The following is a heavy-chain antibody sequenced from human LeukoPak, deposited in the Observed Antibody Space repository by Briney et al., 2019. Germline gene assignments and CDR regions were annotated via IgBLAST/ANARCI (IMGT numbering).Heavy chain of an antibody. CDR3: ARESRIGFQFDY. Sequence: SVKGSCKASGGTFSSYAISWVRQAPGQGLEWMGGIIPIFGTANYAQKFQGRVTITTDESTSTAYMELSSLRSEDTAVYYCARESRIGFQFDYWGQGTLVTVSS. V-gene: IGHV1-69*05. CDR2: IIPIFGTA. D-gene: IGHD1-26*01. J-gene: IGHJ4*02. CDR1: GGTFSSYA.